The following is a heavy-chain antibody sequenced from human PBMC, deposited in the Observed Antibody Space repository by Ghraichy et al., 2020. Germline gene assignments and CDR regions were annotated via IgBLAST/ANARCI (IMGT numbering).Heavy chain of an antibody. CDR2: IRYDGSNK. Sequence: GGSLRLSCAASGFTFSSYGMHWVRQAPGKGLEWVAFIRYDGSNKYYADSVKGRFTISRDNSKNTLYLQMNSLRAEDTAVYYCARPLRQQPINWFDPWGQGTLVTVSS. CDR1: GFTFSSYG. J-gene: IGHJ5*02. V-gene: IGHV3-30*02. D-gene: IGHD6-13*01. CDR3: ARPLRQQPINWFDP.